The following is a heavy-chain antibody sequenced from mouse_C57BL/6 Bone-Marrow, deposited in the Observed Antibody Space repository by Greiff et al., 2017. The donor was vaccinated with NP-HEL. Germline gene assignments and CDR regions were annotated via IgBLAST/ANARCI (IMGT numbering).Heavy chain of an antibody. CDR3: ARERAFYDPAGD. J-gene: IGHJ2*01. CDR1: GYTFTDYY. Sequence: EVQLQQSGPELVKPGASVKISCKASGYTFTDYYMNWVKQSHGKSLEWIGDINPNNGGTSYNQKFKGKATLTVDKSSSTAYMELRSLTSEDSAVYYCARERAFYDPAGDWGKGTTLTVSS. CDR2: INPNNGGT. V-gene: IGHV1-26*01. D-gene: IGHD2-3*01.